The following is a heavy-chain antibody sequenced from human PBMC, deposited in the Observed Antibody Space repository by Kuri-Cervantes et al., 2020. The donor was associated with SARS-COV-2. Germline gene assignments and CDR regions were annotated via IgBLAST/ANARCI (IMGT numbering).Heavy chain of an antibody. V-gene: IGHV4-61*01. CDR1: GGSVSSGNDY. D-gene: IGHD3-10*01. J-gene: IGHJ4*02. CDR2: VYYSGDT. CDR3: ASESYVSLDL. Sequence: GSLRLSCTVSGGSVSSGNDYWSWIRQPPGKGLEWIGFVYYSGDTNYNPSLKSRVTISVDTSKNQFSLKLRSVTAADTAVYFCASESYVSLDLWGQGALVTVSS.